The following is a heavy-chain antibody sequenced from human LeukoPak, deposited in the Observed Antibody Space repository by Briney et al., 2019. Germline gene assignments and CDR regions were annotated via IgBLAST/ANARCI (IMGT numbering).Heavy chain of an antibody. Sequence: KPSETLSLTCTVSGGSISSYYWSWIRQPAGKGLGWIGRIYTSGRTNYNPSLKSRVTMSVDTSKKQFSLKLSSVTAADTAVYYCARDPQLGPFDYWGQGTLVTVSS. CDR3: ARDPQLGPFDY. CDR2: IYTSGRT. J-gene: IGHJ4*02. CDR1: GGSISSYY. D-gene: IGHD6-6*01. V-gene: IGHV4-4*07.